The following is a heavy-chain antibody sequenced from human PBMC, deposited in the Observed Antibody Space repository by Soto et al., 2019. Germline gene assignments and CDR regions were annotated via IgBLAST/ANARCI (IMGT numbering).Heavy chain of an antibody. V-gene: IGHV5-51*01. CDR1: GYSFTSYW. D-gene: IGHD3-3*01. CDR2: IYPGDSDT. CDR3: ARQPRSKTYYDFWSGYYYY. Sequence: GESLKISCKGSGYSFTSYWIGWVRQMPGKGLEWMGIIYPGDSDTRYSPSFQGQVTISADKSISTAYLQWSSLKASDTAMYYCARQPRSKTYYDFWSGYYYYWGQGTLVTVSS. J-gene: IGHJ4*02.